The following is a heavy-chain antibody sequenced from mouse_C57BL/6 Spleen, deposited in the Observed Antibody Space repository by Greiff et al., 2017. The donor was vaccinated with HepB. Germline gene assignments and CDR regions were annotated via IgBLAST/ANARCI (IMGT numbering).Heavy chain of an antibody. CDR2: IYPGDGDT. J-gene: IGHJ2*01. CDR3: ASGDGYYGFDY. V-gene: IGHV1-82*01. D-gene: IGHD2-3*01. CDR1: GYAFSSSW. Sequence: LLESGPELVKPGASVKISCKASGYAFSSSWMNWVKQRPGKGLEWIGRIYPGDGDTNYNGKFKGKATLTADKSSSTAYMQLSSLTSEDSAVYFCASGDGYYGFDYWGQGTTLTVSS.